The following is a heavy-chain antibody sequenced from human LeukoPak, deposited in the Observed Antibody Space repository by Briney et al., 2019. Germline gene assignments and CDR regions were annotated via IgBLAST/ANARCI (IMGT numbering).Heavy chain of an antibody. J-gene: IGHJ4*02. CDR2: ISSSSSTI. CDR3: ARGPNSNWSGLDF. V-gene: IGHV3-48*01. D-gene: IGHD6-6*01. CDR1: GFTFSSYS. Sequence: GGSLRLSCAASGFTFSSYSMNWVRQAPGKGLEWVSYISSSSSTIYYADSVKGRFTISRDNAKNSLYLQVNNLRAEDTAVYYCARGPNSNWSGLDFWGQGTLLTVSS.